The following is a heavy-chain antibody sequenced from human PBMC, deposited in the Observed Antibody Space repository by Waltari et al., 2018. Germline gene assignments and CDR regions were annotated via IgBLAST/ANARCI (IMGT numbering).Heavy chain of an antibody. V-gene: IGHV4-34*01. CDR1: GGSFSGYY. CDR3: ARGPNYYDSSGYRAPDAFDI. CDR2: INHSGST. D-gene: IGHD3-22*01. Sequence: QVQLQQWGAGLLKPSETLSLTCAVYGGSFSGYYWSWIRQPPGKGLEWIGEINHSGSTNYNPSLKSRVTISVDTSKNQFSLKLSSVTAADTAVYYCARGPNYYDSSGYRAPDAFDIWGQGTMVTVSS. J-gene: IGHJ3*02.